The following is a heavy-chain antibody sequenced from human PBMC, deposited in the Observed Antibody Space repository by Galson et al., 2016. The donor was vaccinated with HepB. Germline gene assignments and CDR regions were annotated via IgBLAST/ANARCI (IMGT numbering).Heavy chain of an antibody. J-gene: IGHJ3*02. CDR2: IIPLFRAP. D-gene: IGHD6-25*01. V-gene: IGHV1-69*13. CDR1: GGTFSSYT. CDR3: AREDNSHPSGLLPPFDI. Sequence: SVKVSCKASGGTFSSYTITWVRQAPGQGPEWMGGIIPLFRAPDYAQEFQGGLTITADESTTTAYMELSDLRSEDTAVYYCAREDNSHPSGLLPPFDIWGQGTMVIVSS.